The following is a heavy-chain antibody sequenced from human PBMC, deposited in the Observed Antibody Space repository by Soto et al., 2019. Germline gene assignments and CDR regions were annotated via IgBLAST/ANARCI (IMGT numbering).Heavy chain of an antibody. J-gene: IGHJ4*02. V-gene: IGHV3-66*01. CDR1: GFTVNRNY. CDR3: ASGYCSGGSCYPAY. D-gene: IGHD2-15*01. CDR2: IASGDRT. Sequence: EVQLVESGGGLVQPGGSLRLSCAASGFTVNRNYMTWVRQAPGEGPEWVSTIASGDRTYYGDSVKGRFTISRDNSKNTLYLQMNSLRADDTAVYYCASGYCSGGSCYPAYWGQGTLVTVSS.